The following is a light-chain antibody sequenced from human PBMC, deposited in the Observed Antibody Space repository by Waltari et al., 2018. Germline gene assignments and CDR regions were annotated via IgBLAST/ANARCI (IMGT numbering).Light chain of an antibody. J-gene: IGKJ2*01. Sequence: EIVMTQSPATLSVSPGERATLSCRASQSVSSNLAWYQQKPCQAPRRLIYGASTSATGIAARFSGSGSGTEFTLTISSLQSEDFAVFYCQQYNNWPLYTFGQGTKLEIK. V-gene: IGKV3-15*01. CDR3: QQYNNWPLYT. CDR2: GAS. CDR1: QSVSSN.